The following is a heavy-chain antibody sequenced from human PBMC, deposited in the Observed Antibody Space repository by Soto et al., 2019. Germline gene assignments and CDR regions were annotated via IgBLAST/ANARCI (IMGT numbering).Heavy chain of an antibody. CDR2: IYPGDSDT. D-gene: IGHD2-21*02. CDR3: ARSHCGGDCSPSYYYYGMDV. J-gene: IGHJ6*02. CDR1: GYSFTSYW. Sequence: PGESLKISCNGSGYSFTSYWIGWVRQMPGKGLEWMGIIYPGDSDTRYSPSFQGQVTISADKSISTAYLQWSSLKASDTAMYYCARSHCGGDCSPSYYYYGMDVWGQGTTVTVSS. V-gene: IGHV5-51*01.